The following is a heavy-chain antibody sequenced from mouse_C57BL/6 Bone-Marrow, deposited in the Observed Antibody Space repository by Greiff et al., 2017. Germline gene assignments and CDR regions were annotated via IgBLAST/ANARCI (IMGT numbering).Heavy chain of an antibody. J-gene: IGHJ1*03. CDR2: ISDGGSYT. CDR3: ARVTTAFDV. Sequence: EVQRVESGGGLVKPGGSLKLSCAASGFTFSSYAMSWVRQTPEKRLEWVATISDGGSYTYYPDNVKGRFTISRDNAKNNLYLQMSHLKSEDTAMYYCARVTTAFDVWGTGTTVTVSS. D-gene: IGHD1-2*01. V-gene: IGHV5-4*01. CDR1: GFTFSSYA.